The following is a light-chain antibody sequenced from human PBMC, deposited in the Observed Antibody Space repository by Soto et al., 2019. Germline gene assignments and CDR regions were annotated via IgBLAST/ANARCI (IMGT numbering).Light chain of an antibody. CDR2: GAS. V-gene: IGKV3-20*01. CDR1: QSLTSDY. Sequence: RGNDFCRASQSLTSDYLAWYQQKPGQTPRLLIHGASSRASCIRDRFSGSGSGTHVTLTIRLLESEDSLVHCCQQHGRPFGQGTKVDIK. J-gene: IGKJ1*01. CDR3: QQHGRP.